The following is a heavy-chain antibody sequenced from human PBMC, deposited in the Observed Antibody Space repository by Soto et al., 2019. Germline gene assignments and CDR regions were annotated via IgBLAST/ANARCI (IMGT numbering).Heavy chain of an antibody. V-gene: IGHV3-72*01. Sequence: PGGSLRLSCAASGFTFSNHYMEWVRQAPGKGLEWVGRIRNKANSYYTEHAASVKGRFTISRDDSKNSLYLQLNSLKTEDTAVYYCARYSGSYSRGLDYWGQGTLVTVSS. J-gene: IGHJ4*02. CDR1: GFTFSNHY. CDR2: IRNKANSYYT. CDR3: ARYSGSYSRGLDY. D-gene: IGHD1-26*01.